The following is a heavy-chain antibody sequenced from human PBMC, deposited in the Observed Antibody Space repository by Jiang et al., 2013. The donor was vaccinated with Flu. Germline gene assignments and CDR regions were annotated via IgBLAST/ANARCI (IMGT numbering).Heavy chain of an antibody. V-gene: IGHV3-30*02. J-gene: IGHJ4*02. CDR1: GFTFSSHG. CDR2: IRYDGSNK. CDR3: AKHMNYFDTSGGLDY. Sequence: VQLVESGGGVVQPGGSLRLSCAASGFTFSSHGMHWVRQAPGKGLEWVAFIRYDGSNKYYANSVKGRFTISKHNSKNTLYVQMNSLRVEDTAVYYCAKHMNYFDTSGGLDYWGQGTLVTVSS. D-gene: IGHD3-22*01.